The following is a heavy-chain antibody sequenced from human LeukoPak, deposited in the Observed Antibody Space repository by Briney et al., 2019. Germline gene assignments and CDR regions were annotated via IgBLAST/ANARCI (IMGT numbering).Heavy chain of an antibody. V-gene: IGHV4-59*01. Sequence: NPSETLSLTCTVSDGSISSYYWSWIRQPPGKGLEWIGYIYYSGSTNYNPSLKSRVTISVDTSKNQFSLKLSSVTAADTAVYYCATYYYDSSGHLFDYWGQGTLVTVSS. D-gene: IGHD3-22*01. CDR1: DGSISSYY. CDR3: ATYYYDSSGHLFDY. J-gene: IGHJ4*02. CDR2: IYYSGST.